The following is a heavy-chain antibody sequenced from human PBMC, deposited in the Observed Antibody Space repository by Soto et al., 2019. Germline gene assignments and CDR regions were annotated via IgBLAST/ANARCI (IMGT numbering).Heavy chain of an antibody. CDR2: VIPIFGTP. D-gene: IGHD2-15*01. V-gene: IGHV1-69*01. Sequence: QVQLVQSGAEVKKPGSSVKVSCKAPGGTFSTYAISWVRQAPGQGLEWMGGVIPIFGTPKYEQKFQGRVTITADESTSTGYMELRSLRSEDTAVYYCARSQGGSSSLDIYYYYYYGMDVWGQGTTVTVSS. CDR3: ARSQGGSSSLDIYYYYYYGMDV. J-gene: IGHJ6*02. CDR1: GGTFSTYA.